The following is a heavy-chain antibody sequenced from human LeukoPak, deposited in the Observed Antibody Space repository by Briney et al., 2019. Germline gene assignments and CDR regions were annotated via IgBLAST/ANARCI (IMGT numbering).Heavy chain of an antibody. V-gene: IGHV3-74*01. Sequence: GGSLRLSCAASGFTFNSYWMHWVRQAPGKGLVWVSQINNDGSTTRYADSVKGRFTISRDNAENTLYLQVNSLRAEDTAVYYCAKGGKWDVTPFDYWGQGTLVTVSS. J-gene: IGHJ4*02. CDR2: INNDGSTT. CDR1: GFTFNSYW. CDR3: AKGGKWDVTPFDY. D-gene: IGHD1-26*01.